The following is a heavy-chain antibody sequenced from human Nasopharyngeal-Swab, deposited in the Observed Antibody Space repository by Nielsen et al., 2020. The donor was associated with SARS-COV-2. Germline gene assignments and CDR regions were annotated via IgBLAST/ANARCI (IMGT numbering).Heavy chain of an antibody. V-gene: IGHV1-18*04. J-gene: IGHJ4*02. CDR2: ITGKNGNA. Sequence: ASVKVSCKASDYSFNKNTVSWVRQGPGQGLEWMGWITGKNGNALYAETLQGRITMTTDTSTNTAYMELRSLRSDDTAVYYCATSATFGPGGAGDYWGQGTLVIVSS. D-gene: IGHD2-8*02. CDR1: DYSFNKNT. CDR3: ATSATFGPGGAGDY.